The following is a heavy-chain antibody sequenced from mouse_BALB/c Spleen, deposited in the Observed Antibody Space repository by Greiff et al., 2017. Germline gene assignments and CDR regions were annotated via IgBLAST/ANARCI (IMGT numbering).Heavy chain of an antibody. V-gene: IGHV1-9*01. Sequence: QVQLQQSGAELMKPGASVKISCKATGYTFSSYWIEWVKQRPGHGLEWIGEILPGSGSTNYNEKFKGKATFTADTSSNTAYMQLSSLTSEDSAVYYCAREGDYYGYVSYYFDYWGQGTTLTVSS. CDR3: AREGDYYGYVSYYFDY. CDR1: GYTFSSYW. CDR2: ILPGSGST. D-gene: IGHD1-2*01. J-gene: IGHJ2*01.